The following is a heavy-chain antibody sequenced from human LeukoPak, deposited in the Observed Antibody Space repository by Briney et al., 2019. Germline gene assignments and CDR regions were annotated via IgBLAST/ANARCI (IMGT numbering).Heavy chain of an antibody. CDR2: INPNSGGT. CDR1: GYTFTGYY. CDR3: ARFRAVIDYLIDY. D-gene: IGHD3-10*01. Sequence: ASVKVSCKSSGYTFTGYYMHWVRQAPGHGLEWMGWINPNSGGTNYAQKFQGRVTMTRDTSISTAYMELSRLRSDDTAVYYCARFRAVIDYLIDYWGQGTLVTVSS. V-gene: IGHV1-2*02. J-gene: IGHJ4*02.